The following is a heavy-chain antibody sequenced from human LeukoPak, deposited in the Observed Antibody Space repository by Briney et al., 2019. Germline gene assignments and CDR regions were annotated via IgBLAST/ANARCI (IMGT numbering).Heavy chain of an antibody. Sequence: SETLSLTCTVSGGSISSSSYYWGWIRQPPGKGLEWIGSIYYSGSTYYNPSLKSRVTISVDTSKNQFSLKLSSVTAADTAVYYCARHYGVVKLATNWFGPWGQGTLVTVSS. D-gene: IGHD2/OR15-2a*01. CDR2: IYYSGST. CDR1: GGSISSSSYY. V-gene: IGHV4-39*01. J-gene: IGHJ5*02. CDR3: ARHYGVVKLATNWFGP.